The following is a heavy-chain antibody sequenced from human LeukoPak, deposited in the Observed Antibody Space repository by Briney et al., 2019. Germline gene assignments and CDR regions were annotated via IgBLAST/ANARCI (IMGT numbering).Heavy chain of an antibody. CDR3: ASTAGGGYYLDYFDY. CDR1: GGSFSGYY. V-gene: IGHV4-34*01. J-gene: IGHJ4*02. CDR2: INHSGST. D-gene: IGHD3-22*01. Sequence: PSETLSLTCAVYGGSFSGYYWSWIRQPPGKGLEWIGEINHSGSTNYNPSLKSRVTISVDTSKNQFSLKLSSVTAADTAVYYCASTAGGGYYLDYFDYWGQGTLVTVSS.